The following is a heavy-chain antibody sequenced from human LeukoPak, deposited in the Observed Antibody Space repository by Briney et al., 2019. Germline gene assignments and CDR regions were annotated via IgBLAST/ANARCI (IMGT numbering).Heavy chain of an antibody. V-gene: IGHV3-30*04. J-gene: IGHJ4*02. CDR1: GFTFSSYA. CDR3: ARDRAAGAYPWYFDY. CDR2: ISYDGSNK. Sequence: PGGSLRLSCAASGFTFSSYAMHRVRQAPGKGLEWVAVISYDGSNKYYADSVKGRFTISRDNAKNSLYLQMNSLRAEDTAVYYCARDRAAGAYPWYFDYWGQGTLVTVSS. D-gene: IGHD3-16*01.